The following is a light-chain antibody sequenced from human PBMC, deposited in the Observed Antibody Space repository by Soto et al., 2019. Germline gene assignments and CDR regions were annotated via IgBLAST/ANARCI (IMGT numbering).Light chain of an antibody. V-gene: IGKV3-20*01. CDR3: QQYGSSPWWT. CDR1: RSVSSRN. Sequence: EIVLTQSPGTLSLSPGERATLSCRASRSVSSRNLAWYQQKPGQAPRLLIYGASSRATGIPDRFSGSGSGTDFTLTISRLEPEDFAVYYCQQYGSSPWWTFGQGTKVEIK. J-gene: IGKJ1*01. CDR2: GAS.